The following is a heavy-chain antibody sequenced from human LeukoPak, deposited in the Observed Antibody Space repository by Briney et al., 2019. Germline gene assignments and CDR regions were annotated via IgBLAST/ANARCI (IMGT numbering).Heavy chain of an antibody. CDR2: INWNGGST. V-gene: IGHV3-20*01. Sequence: GGSLRLSCAASGFTFDDYGMSWLRQPPGKGLAWVSGINWNGGSTGYADSVKGRFTISRDNAKNSLYLQMNSLRAEDTALYHCARADVDSGYEPYYYYGMDVWGQGTTVTVSS. D-gene: IGHD5-12*01. CDR1: GFTFDDYG. J-gene: IGHJ6*02. CDR3: ARADVDSGYEPYYYYGMDV.